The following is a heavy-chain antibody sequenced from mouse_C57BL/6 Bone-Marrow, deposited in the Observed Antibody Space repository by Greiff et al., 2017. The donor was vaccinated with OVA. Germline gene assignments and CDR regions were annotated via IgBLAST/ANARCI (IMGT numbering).Heavy chain of an antibody. D-gene: IGHD1-1*01. J-gene: IGHJ2*01. CDR1: GYSITSDY. V-gene: IGHV3-8*01. CDR2: ISYSGST. Sequence: EVKLVESGPGLAKPSQTLSLTCSVTGYSITSDYWNWIRKFPGNKLEYMGYISYSGSTSYNPSLKSRISITRDTSKNQYDLQLNSVTTEDTSTYDCASQTTGGNFDYWGKGTTLTVSS. CDR3: ASQTTGGNFDY.